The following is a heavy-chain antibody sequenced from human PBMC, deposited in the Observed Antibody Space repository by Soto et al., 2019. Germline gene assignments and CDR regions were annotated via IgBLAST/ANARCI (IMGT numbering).Heavy chain of an antibody. J-gene: IGHJ4*02. Sequence: LQSGGGVVQPGESLRLSCAASGFSLRDHALSWVRQAPGGGLEWVSGSSGSEDRTNYADFVRGRFIISKDRAKNTLYLDMSGLRVDDTAVYFCGRTYTGGWGQGTLVTVSS. V-gene: IGHV3-23*01. CDR3: GRTYTGG. CDR1: GFSLRDHA. CDR2: SSGSEDRT. D-gene: IGHD3-10*01.